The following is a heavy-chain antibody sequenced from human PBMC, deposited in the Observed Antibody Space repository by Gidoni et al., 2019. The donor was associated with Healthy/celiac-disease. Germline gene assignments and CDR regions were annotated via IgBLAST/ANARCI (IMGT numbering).Heavy chain of an antibody. CDR3: AMSLGGYGGYDIDY. Sequence: QVQLVQSGEEVTKPGSSVKFSCTASGGTVSSYAISWVRQAPGQGLEWLGEIIPIFCTANYAQKFQGRVTITADESTSTAYMELSSLGSEDTAVYYCAMSLGGYGGYDIDYWGQGTLVTVSS. CDR2: IIPIFCTA. J-gene: IGHJ4*02. D-gene: IGHD5-12*01. CDR1: GGTVSSYA. V-gene: IGHV1-69*01.